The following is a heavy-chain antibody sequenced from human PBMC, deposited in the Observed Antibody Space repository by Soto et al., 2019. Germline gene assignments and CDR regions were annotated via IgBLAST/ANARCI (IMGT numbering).Heavy chain of an antibody. V-gene: IGHV4-34*01. CDR1: GGSFSGYY. J-gene: IGHJ5*02. CDR3: ARQAPYGYHP. Sequence: SETLSLTCAVYGGSFSGYYWSWIRQPPGKGLEWIGEINHSGSTNYNPSLKSRVTISVDTSKNQFSLKLSSVTAADTAVYYCARQAPYGYHPWGKGILVPVSS. D-gene: IGHD1-1*01. CDR2: INHSGST.